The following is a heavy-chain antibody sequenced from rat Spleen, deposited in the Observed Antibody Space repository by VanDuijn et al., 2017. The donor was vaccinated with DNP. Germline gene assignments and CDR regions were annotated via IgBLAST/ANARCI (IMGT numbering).Heavy chain of an antibody. CDR2: ISHDGNST. Sequence: EVQLVESGGGLVQLGGSLKLSCAASGFTFSDYYMAWVRQAPTKGLEWVAAISHDGNSTYYRDSVKGRFTISRENAKGSLDLQMDSLRSEDTAIYYCTTADFWGQGLMVTVSS. V-gene: IGHV5-20*01. J-gene: IGHJ2*01. CDR3: TTADF. CDR1: GFTFSDYY.